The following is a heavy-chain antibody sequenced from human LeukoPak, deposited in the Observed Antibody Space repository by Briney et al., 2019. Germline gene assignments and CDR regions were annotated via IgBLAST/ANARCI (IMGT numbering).Heavy chain of an antibody. Sequence: PSETLSLTCAVYGGSFSGYYWSWLRHPPGEGLEWMGEINHSGGTNYNPSLKSRVTISVDTSKNQFSLKLSSVTAADTAVYYCARGNVRIRIFGVRKYNWFDPWGQGTLVTVSS. CDR2: INHSGGT. CDR3: ARGNVRIRIFGVRKYNWFDP. J-gene: IGHJ5*02. D-gene: IGHD3-3*01. CDR1: GGSFSGYY. V-gene: IGHV4-34*01.